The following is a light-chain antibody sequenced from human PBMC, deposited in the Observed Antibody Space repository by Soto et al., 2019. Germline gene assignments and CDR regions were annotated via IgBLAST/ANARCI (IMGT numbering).Light chain of an antibody. CDR2: DAS. Sequence: DIQMSQSPSTLSASVGDRVTITCRASQSISGWLAWYQQKPGKAPKLLINDASSLESGVPSRFSGSGAGTEFTLTISSLQPDDFATYYCQQYNGYSTFGQGTKVDIK. V-gene: IGKV1-5*01. J-gene: IGKJ1*01. CDR3: QQYNGYST. CDR1: QSISGW.